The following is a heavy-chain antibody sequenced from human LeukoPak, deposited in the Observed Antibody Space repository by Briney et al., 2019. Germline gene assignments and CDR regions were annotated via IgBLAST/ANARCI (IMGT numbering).Heavy chain of an antibody. V-gene: IGHV3-49*03. D-gene: IGHD1-1*01. CDR2: IRSKAYGETA. CDR1: GFTFGDYA. Sequence: PGGSLRLSCTASGFTFGDYAMSWIRQAPGKGLEWVGFIRSKAYGETADYAASVKGRFTISRDDSKAIAYLQMNSLKTGDTAVYHCTGDRGAYNLYDYWGQGTLVTVSS. CDR3: TGDRGAYNLYDY. J-gene: IGHJ4*02.